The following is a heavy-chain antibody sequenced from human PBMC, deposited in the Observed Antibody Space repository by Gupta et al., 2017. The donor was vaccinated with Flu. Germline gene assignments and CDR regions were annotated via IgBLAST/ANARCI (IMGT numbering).Heavy chain of an antibody. CDR1: GFTLSSYD. Sequence: AASGFTLSSYDMSWVRQAPGRGLEWVSFISSSVSTYYGDPVRGRFTISRDNAKNSLYLQMSGLRDEDTAVYYCARGHWDNWGHVSLVTVSS. CDR2: ISSSVST. V-gene: IGHV3-48*03. J-gene: IGHJ4*01. CDR3: ARGHWDN.